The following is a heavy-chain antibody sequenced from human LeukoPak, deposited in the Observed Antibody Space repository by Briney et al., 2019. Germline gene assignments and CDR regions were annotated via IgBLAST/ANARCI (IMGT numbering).Heavy chain of an antibody. CDR3: AREKQWLVEGLLPYFDY. J-gene: IGHJ4*02. CDR1: GFTFSSYT. V-gene: IGHV3-30*04. D-gene: IGHD6-19*01. CDR2: ISYDGSNK. Sequence: GGSLRLSCAASGFTFSSYTMHWVRQAPGKGLEWVAVISYDGSNKYYADSVKGRFTISRDNSKNTLYLQMNSLRAEDTAVYYCAREKQWLVEGLLPYFDYWGQGTLVTVSS.